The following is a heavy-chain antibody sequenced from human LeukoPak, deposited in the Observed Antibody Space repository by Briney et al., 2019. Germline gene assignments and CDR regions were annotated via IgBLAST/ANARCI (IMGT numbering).Heavy chain of an antibody. V-gene: IGHV1-18*01. CDR1: GYTFTSYG. D-gene: IGHD3-10*01. Sequence: VASVKVSCKASGYTFTSYGISWVRQAPGQGLEWMGWISAYNGNTNYAQKLQGRVTMTTDTSTSTAYMELRSLRSDDTAVYYCARGRGSGSYYNLPCYWGQGTLVTVSS. CDR3: ARGRGSGSYYNLPCY. CDR2: ISAYNGNT. J-gene: IGHJ4*02.